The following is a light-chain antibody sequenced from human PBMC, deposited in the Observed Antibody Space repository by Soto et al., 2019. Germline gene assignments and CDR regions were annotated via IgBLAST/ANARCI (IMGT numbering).Light chain of an antibody. CDR2: GAS. CDR1: QSVSSSY. J-gene: IGKJ3*01. CDR3: QQYGRSPFT. Sequence: EIVLTQSPGTLSLSPGERATLSCRASQSVSSSYLAWYQQKPGQAPRLLIYGASSRATGIPGRFSGSGSGTDVTLTISRLEAEDFAVYYCQQYGRSPFTFGPGTKVDIK. V-gene: IGKV3-20*01.